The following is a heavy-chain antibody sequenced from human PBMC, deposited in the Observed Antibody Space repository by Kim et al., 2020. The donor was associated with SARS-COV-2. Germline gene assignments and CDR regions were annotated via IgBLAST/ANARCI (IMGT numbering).Heavy chain of an antibody. J-gene: IGHJ4*02. CDR1: GYTFTSYY. V-gene: IGHV1-46*01. CDR3: ARVGTTYYYGSGSYYDKYYFDY. Sequence: ASVKVSCKASGYTFTSYYMHWVRQAPGQGLEWMGIINPSGGSTSYAQKFQGRVTMTRDTSTSTVYMELSSLRSEDTAVYYCARVGTTYYYGSGSYYDKYYFDYWGQGTLVTVSS. D-gene: IGHD3-10*01. CDR2: INPSGGST.